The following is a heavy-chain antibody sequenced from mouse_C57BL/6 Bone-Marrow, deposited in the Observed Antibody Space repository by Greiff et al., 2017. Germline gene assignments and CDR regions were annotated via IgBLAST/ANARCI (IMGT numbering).Heavy chain of an antibody. CDR3: ARVRDHGGSRD. J-gene: IGHJ2*01. V-gene: IGHV1-81*01. Sequence: QVHVKQSGAELARPGASVKLSCKASGYTFTSYGISWVKQRTGQGLEWIGEIYPRSGNTYYNEKFKGKATLTADKSSSTAYMELRSLTSEDSAVYFCARVRDHGGSRDWGQGTTLTVSS. CDR1: GYTFTSYG. CDR2: IYPRSGNT.